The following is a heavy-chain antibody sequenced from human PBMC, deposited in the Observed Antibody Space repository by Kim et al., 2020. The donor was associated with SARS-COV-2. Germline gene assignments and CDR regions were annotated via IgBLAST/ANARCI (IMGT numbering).Heavy chain of an antibody. D-gene: IGHD3-10*01. Sequence: SETLSLTCTVSGGSITTYYLTWIRQPPGKGLEWIGNIYHRGTTNYSPSLKSRVTISVDTAKSQFSLQLNSVTAADTAIYYCSRDRRGSGFDFWGQGTLVTVSS. CDR2: IYHRGTT. CDR1: GGSITTYY. J-gene: IGHJ4*02. V-gene: IGHV4-59*13. CDR3: SRDRRGSGFDF.